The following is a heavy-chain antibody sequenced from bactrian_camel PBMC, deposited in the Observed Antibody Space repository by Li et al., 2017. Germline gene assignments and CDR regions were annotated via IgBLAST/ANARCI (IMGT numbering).Heavy chain of an antibody. CDR2: IESDGST. CDR3: AADEVGFRVWVLKRPNY. CDR1: GYTTNSRC. J-gene: IGHJ4*01. D-gene: IGHD3*01. Sequence: HVQLVESGGGSVQAGGSLKLSCVFEGYTTNSRCMGWFRQAPGKEREGVAGIESDGSTSHADSVKGRFTISQDTATSTVYLQMNNVRSEDTGMYYCAADEVGFRVWVLKRPNYWGQGTQVTVS. V-gene: IGHV3S53*01.